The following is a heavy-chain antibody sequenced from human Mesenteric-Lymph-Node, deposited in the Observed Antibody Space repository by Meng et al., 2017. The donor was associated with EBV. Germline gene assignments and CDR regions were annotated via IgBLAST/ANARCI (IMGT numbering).Heavy chain of an antibody. CDR2: MNPDNGNT. J-gene: IGHJ4*02. Sequence: QVQVGLSGGGLKKPGDSVKVSCKASGYTFTSYDINWVRQATGQGLEWIGWMNPDNGNTASAEKFQGRVTMTGNTSTNTAYMELNSLTSEDTAVYYCSRDSIYQGRDSWGQGTLVTVSS. CDR1: GYTFTSYD. CDR3: SRDSIYQGRDS. V-gene: IGHV1-8*01. D-gene: IGHD2-2*01.